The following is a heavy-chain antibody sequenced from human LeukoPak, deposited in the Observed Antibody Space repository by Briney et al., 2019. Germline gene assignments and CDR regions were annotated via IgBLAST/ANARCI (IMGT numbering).Heavy chain of an antibody. Sequence: ASVKVSCKASGYTFTSYDINWVRQAPGQGLEWMGWISAYNGNTNYAQKLQGRVTMTTDTSTSTAYMELRSLRSDDTAVYYCAISSSFFYYYYYMYVWGKGTTVTVSS. CDR3: AISSSFFYYYYYMYV. J-gene: IGHJ6*03. CDR2: ISAYNGNT. V-gene: IGHV1-18*01. CDR1: GYTFTSYD. D-gene: IGHD6-6*01.